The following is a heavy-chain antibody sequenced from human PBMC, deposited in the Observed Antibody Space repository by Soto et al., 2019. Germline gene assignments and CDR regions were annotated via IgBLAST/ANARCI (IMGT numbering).Heavy chain of an antibody. CDR3: ARDPQIFDS. CDR1: GYTFTSYG. V-gene: IGHV1-18*04. CDR2: ISAYNGNT. J-gene: IGHJ4*02. Sequence: QVQLVQSGAEVKKPGASVKVSCKASGYTFTSYGISWVRQAPGQGLEWMGWISAYNGNTKYAQKHQCRDTMTTDTPTSTASIELRSLRSDNTPAYYSARDPQIFDSWRQGTLVTVSS.